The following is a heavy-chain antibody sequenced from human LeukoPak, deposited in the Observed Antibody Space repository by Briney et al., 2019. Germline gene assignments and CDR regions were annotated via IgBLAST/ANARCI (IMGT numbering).Heavy chain of an antibody. CDR3: AREPVGPKLGFHGVDY. CDR1: GYTFTDYF. Sequence: ASVKVSCTASGYTFTDYFIHWVRQAPGQGLEWMGWINPNSGGTNYAQRFQGRVTMTRDTSISTAYMELSSLRSEDTAVYYCAREPVGPKLGFHGVDYWGQGTLVTVSS. CDR2: INPNSGGT. D-gene: IGHD1-26*01. V-gene: IGHV1-2*02. J-gene: IGHJ4*02.